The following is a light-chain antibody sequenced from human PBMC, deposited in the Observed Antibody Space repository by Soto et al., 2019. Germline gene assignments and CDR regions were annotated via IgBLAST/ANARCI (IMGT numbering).Light chain of an antibody. V-gene: IGKV3D-20*02. J-gene: IGKJ1*01. Sequence: EIVLTQSPGTLSLSPGERATLSCRASQSVSSSDLAWYQQKPGQAPSLRIYGASSRATGIPARFSGSGAGTDFTLTISSLEPEDFAVYYCQQRSNWPPWTFGQGTKVDIK. CDR2: GAS. CDR3: QQRSNWPPWT. CDR1: QSVSSSD.